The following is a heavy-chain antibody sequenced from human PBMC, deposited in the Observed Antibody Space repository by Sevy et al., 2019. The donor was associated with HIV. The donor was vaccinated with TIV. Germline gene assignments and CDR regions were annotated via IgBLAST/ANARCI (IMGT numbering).Heavy chain of an antibody. CDR1: GFTFSDYG. Sequence: GGSLRLSCAASGFTFSDYGMQWVRQAPGKGLEWVAVIWKDGSNKYYADSVKGRFTTSRDNSSNTLYLQMNSLRAEDTAVYYCARDVRGEGIGPGDLDYWGQGTLVTVSS. CDR3: ARDVRGEGIGPGDLDY. CDR2: IWKDGSNK. D-gene: IGHD3-10*02. V-gene: IGHV3-33*01. J-gene: IGHJ4*02.